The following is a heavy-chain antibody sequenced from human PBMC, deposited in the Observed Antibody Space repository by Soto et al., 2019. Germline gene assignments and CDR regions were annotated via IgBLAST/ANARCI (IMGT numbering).Heavy chain of an antibody. V-gene: IGHV4-59*12. CDR1: IVPISEYS. Sequence: LSVTCNVSIVPISEYSLSWVRQSQGKGLEWIGNYFDGGRTMYNPSLKSRVTISVDASKNLFSLELSSVTAADTSVYHCARGGSMIRGRNFFDAWGQGVPVTVSS. J-gene: IGHJ4*02. CDR2: YFDGGRT. D-gene: IGHD3-10*01. CDR3: ARGGSMIRGRNFFDA.